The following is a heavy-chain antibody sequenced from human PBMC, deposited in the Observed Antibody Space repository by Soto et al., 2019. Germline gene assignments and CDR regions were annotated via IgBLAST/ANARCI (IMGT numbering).Heavy chain of an antibody. CDR1: GFTFSTYA. Sequence: EVQLLESGGGLVQPGGSLRLSCAASGFTFSTYAMNWVRQAPGKGLEWVSGISGSGDSTYYADSVKGRFTVSRDTSKNTLYVQMNSLRGEGTAVFYCAKEGSSGWSFDYWGQGTLVTVSP. J-gene: IGHJ4*02. D-gene: IGHD6-19*01. V-gene: IGHV3-23*01. CDR2: ISGSGDST. CDR3: AKEGSSGWSFDY.